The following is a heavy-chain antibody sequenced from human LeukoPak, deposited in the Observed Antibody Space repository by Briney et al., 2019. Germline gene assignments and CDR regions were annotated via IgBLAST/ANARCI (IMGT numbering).Heavy chain of an antibody. Sequence: GGSLRLSCTASGFTFTSYGMHWVRQAPGKGLEWVAFIRSDGNNKFYADSLKGRFTVSRDNSRNSVYLQMNSLRIEDTAVYHCARDTGDYYDSSGHYYAGWFDPWGQGTLVTVSS. J-gene: IGHJ5*02. V-gene: IGHV3-30*02. CDR3: ARDTGDYYDSSGHYYAGWFDP. CDR2: IRSDGNNK. CDR1: GFTFTSYG. D-gene: IGHD3-22*01.